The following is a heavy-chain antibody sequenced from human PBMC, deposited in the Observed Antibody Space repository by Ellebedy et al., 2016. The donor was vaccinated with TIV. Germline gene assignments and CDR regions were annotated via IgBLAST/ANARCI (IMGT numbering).Heavy chain of an antibody. D-gene: IGHD1-26*01. V-gene: IGHV3-9*03. Sequence: SLKISCAASGFTFDDYAMHWGRQAPGKGLEWVSGISWNSGSISYADSVKGRFTISRDNAKNSLYLQMNSLRAADMTLYYCAKNVVRATFPGRLDYWGQGTLVTVSS. CDR2: ISWNSGSI. CDR3: AKNVVRATFPGRLDY. CDR1: GFTFDDYA. J-gene: IGHJ4*02.